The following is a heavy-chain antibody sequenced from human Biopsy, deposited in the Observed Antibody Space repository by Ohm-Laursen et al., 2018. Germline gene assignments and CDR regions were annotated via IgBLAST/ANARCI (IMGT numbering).Heavy chain of an antibody. J-gene: IGHJ4*02. Sequence: SDTLSLTCTVSGGSFTGHYWSWIRQPPVQGLVWIGHISYTGYTSYNASLKSRVTISVDTSRNHFSLRLSSLTAADTSVYYCARGSNDFGGLYFPRWGQGTLLTVSS. CDR2: ISYTGYT. CDR1: GGSFTGHY. D-gene: IGHD4-23*01. CDR3: ARGSNDFGGLYFPR. V-gene: IGHV4-59*11.